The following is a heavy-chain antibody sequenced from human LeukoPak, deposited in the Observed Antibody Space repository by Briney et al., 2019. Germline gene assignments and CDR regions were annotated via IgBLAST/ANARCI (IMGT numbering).Heavy chain of an antibody. CDR2: INPDGSER. CDR3: TRDLAAVPGPRMDV. Sequence: GGSLRLSCAASGFTFSSYAMHWVRQAPGKGLEWVALINPDGSERYYVDSVKGRFTISRDNARNSLYLQMDSLRDDDTAMYFCTRDLAAVPGPRMDVWGQGTTVTVSS. V-gene: IGHV3-7*03. D-gene: IGHD6-19*01. J-gene: IGHJ6*02. CDR1: GFTFSSYA.